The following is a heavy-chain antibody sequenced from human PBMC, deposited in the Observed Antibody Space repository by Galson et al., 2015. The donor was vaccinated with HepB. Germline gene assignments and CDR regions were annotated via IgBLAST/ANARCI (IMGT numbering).Heavy chain of an antibody. CDR1: GFTFDDYA. CDR2: ISWNSGSI. D-gene: IGHD3-22*01. CDR3: AKSGSYYDSSGYGFDY. J-gene: IGHJ4*02. Sequence: SLRLSCAASGFTFDDYAMHWVRQAPGKGLEWVSGISWNSGSIGYADSVKGRFTISRDNAKNSLYLQMNSLRAEDTALYYCAKSGSYYDSSGYGFDYWGQGTLVTVSS. V-gene: IGHV3-9*01.